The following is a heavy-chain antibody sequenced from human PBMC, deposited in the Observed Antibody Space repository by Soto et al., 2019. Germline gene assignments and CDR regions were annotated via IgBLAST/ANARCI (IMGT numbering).Heavy chain of an antibody. CDR2: ISGSGGST. J-gene: IGHJ4*02. CDR1: GFTFSSYA. V-gene: IGHV3-23*01. Sequence: GGSLRLSCAASGFTFSSYAMSWVRQAPGKGLEWVSAISGSGGSTYYADSVKGRFTISRDNSKNTLYLQMNSLRAEDTAVYYCAKAKFVGSGWYQANFDYWGQGTLVTVSS. D-gene: IGHD6-19*01. CDR3: AKAKFVGSGWYQANFDY.